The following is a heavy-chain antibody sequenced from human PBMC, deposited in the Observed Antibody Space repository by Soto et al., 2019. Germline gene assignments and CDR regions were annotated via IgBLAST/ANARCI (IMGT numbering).Heavy chain of an antibody. CDR1: GFTFSSYG. J-gene: IGHJ6*03. Sequence: GGSLRLSCASSGFTFSSYGMHWVRQAPGKGLEWVAVIWYDGSNKYHTDSVKGRFTISRDNSKNTLYLQMNSLRAEDTAVYYCARRGLYGSGSYYMDVWGKGTTVTVSS. D-gene: IGHD3-10*01. V-gene: IGHV3-33*01. CDR2: IWYDGSNK. CDR3: ARRGLYGSGSYYMDV.